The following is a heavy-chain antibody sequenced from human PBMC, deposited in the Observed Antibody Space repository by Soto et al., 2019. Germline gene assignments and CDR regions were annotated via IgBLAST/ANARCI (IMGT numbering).Heavy chain of an antibody. D-gene: IGHD3-3*01. V-gene: IGHV3-9*01. CDR3: AKDMRGDYDFWSGYYSHGYYYYGMDV. CDR1: GFTFDDYA. Sequence: DVQLVESGGGLVQPGRSLRLSCAASGFTFDDYAMHWVRQAPGKGLEWVSGISWNSGSIGYADSVKGRFTISRDNAKNSLYLQMNSLRAEDTALYYCAKDMRGDYDFWSGYYSHGYYYYGMDVW. CDR2: ISWNSGSI. J-gene: IGHJ6*01.